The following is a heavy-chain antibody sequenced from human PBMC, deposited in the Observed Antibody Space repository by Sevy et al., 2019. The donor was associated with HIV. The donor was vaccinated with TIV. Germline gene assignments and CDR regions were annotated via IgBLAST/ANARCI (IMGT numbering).Heavy chain of an antibody. CDR1: GGSFSGYY. CDR3: ARGSTGDYYYYYGMDV. J-gene: IGHJ6*02. CDR2: INHGGST. Sequence: PETLSLTCAVYGGSFSGYYWSWIRQPPGKGLEWIGEINHGGSTNYNPSLKSRVTISVDTSKNQFSLKLSSVTAADTAVYYCARGSTGDYYYYYGMDVWGQGTTVTVSS. V-gene: IGHV4-34*01. D-gene: IGHD3-10*01.